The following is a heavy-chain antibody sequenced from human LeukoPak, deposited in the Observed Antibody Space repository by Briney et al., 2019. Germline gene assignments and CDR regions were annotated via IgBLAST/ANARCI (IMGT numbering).Heavy chain of an antibody. CDR2: ISYDGSNK. CDR3: AKDRDFWSDNYTVLDY. V-gene: IGHV3-30-3*01. CDR1: GFTFSSYA. Sequence: GGSLRLSCAASGFTFSSYAMHWVRQAPGKGLEWVAVISYDGSNKYYADSVKGRFTISRDNSKNTLYLQMTSLRAEDTAVYYCAKDRDFWSDNYTVLDYWGQGTLVTVSS. J-gene: IGHJ4*02. D-gene: IGHD3-3*01.